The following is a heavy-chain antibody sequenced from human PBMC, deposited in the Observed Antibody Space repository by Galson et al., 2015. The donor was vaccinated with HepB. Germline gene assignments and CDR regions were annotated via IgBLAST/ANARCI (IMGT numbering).Heavy chain of an antibody. CDR1: GFTFSDYC. CDR3: ARAALGWFDP. CDR2: ICLGYSII. J-gene: IGHJ5*02. V-gene: IGHV3-11*01. D-gene: IGHD6-25*01. Sequence: SLRLSCAASGFTFSDYCMSWIRQAPGKGLEWVSYICLGYSIIYYADSVKGRFTISNDNVKNSLYLQMNILRAEDTAVYFCARAALGWFDPWGQGTLVTVSS.